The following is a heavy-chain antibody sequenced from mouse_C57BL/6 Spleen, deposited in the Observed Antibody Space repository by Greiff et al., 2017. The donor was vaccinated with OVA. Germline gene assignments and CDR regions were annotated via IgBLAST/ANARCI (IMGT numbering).Heavy chain of an antibody. CDR1: GFTFSSYG. Sequence: EVKLMESGGDLVKPGGSLKLSCAASGFTFSSYGMSWVRQTPDKRLEWVATISSGGSYTYYPDSVKGRFTISRDNAKNTLYLQMSSLKSEDTAMYYCARPLTGYYFDDWGQGTTLTVSS. V-gene: IGHV5-6*01. J-gene: IGHJ2*01. D-gene: IGHD4-1*01. CDR3: ARPLTGYYFDD. CDR2: ISSGGSYT.